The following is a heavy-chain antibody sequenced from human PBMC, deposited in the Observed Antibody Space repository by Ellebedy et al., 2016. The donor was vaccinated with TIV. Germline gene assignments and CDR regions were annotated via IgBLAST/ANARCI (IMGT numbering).Heavy chain of an antibody. CDR3: AVEGVATISYGYYYYYGMDV. CDR2: INPSGGST. J-gene: IGHJ6*02. V-gene: IGHV1-46*01. Sequence: AASVKVSCKASGYTFTSYYMHWVRQAPGQGLEWMGIINPSGGSTSYAQKFQGRVTMTRDTSTSTVYMELSSLRSEDTAVYYCAVEGVATISYGYYYYYGMDVWGQGTTVTVSS. CDR1: GYTFTSYY. D-gene: IGHD5-12*01.